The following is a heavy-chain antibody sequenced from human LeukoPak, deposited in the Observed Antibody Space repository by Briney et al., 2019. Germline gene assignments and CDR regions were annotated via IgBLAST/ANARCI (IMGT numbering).Heavy chain of an antibody. CDR3: SRQDYGDYEVWGAFDI. Sequence: SETLSLTCTVSGVSISSYYWSWIRQPPGKGLEWSGYIYYSGCTNYNPSLKSRVTISVDTSKNQFSLKLSPVTAADTAVYYCSRQDYGDYEVWGAFDIWGQGTMVTVSS. D-gene: IGHD4-17*01. J-gene: IGHJ3*02. CDR2: IYYSGCT. V-gene: IGHV4-59*08. CDR1: GVSISSYY.